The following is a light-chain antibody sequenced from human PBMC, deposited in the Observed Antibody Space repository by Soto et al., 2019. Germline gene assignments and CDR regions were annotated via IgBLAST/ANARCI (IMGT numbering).Light chain of an antibody. CDR3: CSYAGSYTLL. J-gene: IGLJ2*01. CDR2: DVS. Sequence: QSALTQPRSVSGSPGQSVTISCTGTSSDIGGYIYVSWYQQHPGKAPKLMICDVSQRPSGVPDRFSGSRSGNTASLTISGLQAEDEAEYYCCSYAGSYTLLFGGGTNLTVL. V-gene: IGLV2-11*01. CDR1: SSDIGGYIY.